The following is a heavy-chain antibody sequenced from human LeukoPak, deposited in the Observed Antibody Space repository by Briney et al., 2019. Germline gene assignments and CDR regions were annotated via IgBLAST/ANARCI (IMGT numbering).Heavy chain of an antibody. J-gene: IGHJ1*01. CDR2: MYSSGST. Sequence: PSETLSLTCTVSGGSISNYYWSWIRQPAGKGLQWIGRMYSSGSTNYNPSLKSRVTISVDTSKNQFSLKLSSVTAADTAVYYCASTFFWSDYYTPRAEYFQHWGQGTLVTVSS. D-gene: IGHD3-3*01. CDR1: GGSISNYY. CDR3: ASTFFWSDYYTPRAEYFQH. V-gene: IGHV4-4*07.